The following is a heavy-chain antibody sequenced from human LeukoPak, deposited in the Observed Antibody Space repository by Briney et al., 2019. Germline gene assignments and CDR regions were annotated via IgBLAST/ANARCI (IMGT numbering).Heavy chain of an antibody. CDR3: ARALSIAAAGYLD. CDR1: GYTFTSYG. D-gene: IGHD6-13*01. J-gene: IGHJ4*02. V-gene: IGHV1-18*01. CDR2: ISAYNGNT. Sequence: GASVKVSCKASGYTFTSYGISWVRQAPGQGLEWMGWISAYNGNTNYAQKFQGRVTITADESTSTAYMELSSLRSEDTAVYYCARALSIAAAGYLDWGQGTLVTVSS.